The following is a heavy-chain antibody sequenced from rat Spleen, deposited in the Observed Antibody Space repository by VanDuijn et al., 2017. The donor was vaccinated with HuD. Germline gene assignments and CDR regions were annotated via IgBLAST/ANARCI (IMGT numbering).Heavy chain of an antibody. Sequence: EVQLQESGPGPVKVSESLSLTCSVTGHSITSSYRWNWIRKFPGNKLEWMGYINSAGTTNYNPSLKSRISINRDTSKNQFFLHLNSVTTEDTATYYWARYLDSYDHVGIFDFWGQGVMVTVSS. D-gene: IGHD1-12*01. CDR1: GHSITSSYR. CDR3: ARYLDSYDHVGIFDF. CDR2: INSAGTT. V-gene: IGHV3-3*01. J-gene: IGHJ2*01.